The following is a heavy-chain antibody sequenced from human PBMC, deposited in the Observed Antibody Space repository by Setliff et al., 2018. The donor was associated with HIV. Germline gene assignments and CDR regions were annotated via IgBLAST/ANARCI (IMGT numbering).Heavy chain of an antibody. V-gene: IGHV3-66*01. CDR2: IYSGGST. J-gene: IGHJ3*02. D-gene: IGHD3-9*01. Sequence: GGSLRLSCAASGFTVSSKYMNWVRQAPGKGLEWVSVIYSGGSTYYAGSVKGRFTISRDNSKNTLYLQMNSLRAEDTAVYYCARADWSSLLRDAFDIWGQGTMVTVSS. CDR1: GFTVSSKY. CDR3: ARADWSSLLRDAFDI.